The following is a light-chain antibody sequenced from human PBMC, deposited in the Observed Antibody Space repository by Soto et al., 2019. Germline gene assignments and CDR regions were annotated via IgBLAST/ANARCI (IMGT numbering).Light chain of an antibody. J-gene: IGKJ2*01. CDR2: KSS. CDR3: QQYNGYPHT. V-gene: IGKV1-5*03. CDR1: QSISTW. Sequence: DIQMTQSPSTLSASVGDRVTITCRASQSISTWLAWYQQKPGKAPKLLIYKSSSLRNGVPSRFSGSGSWTEFTRTIYSLQPDDFASYYCQQYNGYPHTFGQGTKLEIK.